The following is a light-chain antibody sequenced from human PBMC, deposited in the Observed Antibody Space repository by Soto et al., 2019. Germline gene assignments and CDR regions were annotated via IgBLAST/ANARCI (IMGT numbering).Light chain of an antibody. V-gene: IGLV1-47*01. J-gene: IGLJ1*01. CDR3: ASWDDSLSGYV. CDR1: TSNILRNY. CDR2: MND. Sequence: QSVLTQPPSASGNPGQRLTISCYGSTSNILRNYVYWYRQFPGTAPRLLISMNDQRPSGVPDRFSGSKSGTSASLAISGLRSEDEADYYCASWDDSLSGYVFGTGTKLTVL.